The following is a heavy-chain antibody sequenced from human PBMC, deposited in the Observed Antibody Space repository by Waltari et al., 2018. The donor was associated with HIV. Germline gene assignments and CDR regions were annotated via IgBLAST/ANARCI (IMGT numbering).Heavy chain of an antibody. Sequence: EVQLVESGGGLVQPGGSLRLSCAASGFTFSRYWMSWVRQAPGKGLGWVANIKQDGSEKYYVDSVKGRFTISRDNAKNSLYLQMNSLRAEDTAVYYCARSPYYYDSSGYYLFYFDYWGQGTLVTVSS. D-gene: IGHD3-22*01. CDR2: IKQDGSEK. CDR1: GFTFSRYW. J-gene: IGHJ4*02. CDR3: ARSPYYYDSSGYYLFYFDY. V-gene: IGHV3-7*01.